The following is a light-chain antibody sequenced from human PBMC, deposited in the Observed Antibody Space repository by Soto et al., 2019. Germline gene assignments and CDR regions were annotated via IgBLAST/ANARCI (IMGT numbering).Light chain of an antibody. CDR3: LQYHKSWT. CDR2: GES. V-gene: IGKV3-15*01. Sequence: TVMTQSPATLSVSPWERATLSCRASQGVSGDVAWYQQKPGQAPRLLIYGESTRATGTPARFSGSGSGREFTLSISSLQSDDFAVYYCLQYHKSWTFGQGTKVDIK. CDR1: QGVSGD. J-gene: IGKJ1*01.